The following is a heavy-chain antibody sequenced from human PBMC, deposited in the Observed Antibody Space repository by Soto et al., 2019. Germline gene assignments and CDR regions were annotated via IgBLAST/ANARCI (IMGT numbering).Heavy chain of an antibody. V-gene: IGHV3-11*01. CDR2: ISESGETI. Sequence: GGSLRLSCATSGFTFSHYYMTWIRQAPGKGLEWVGYISESGETIYYSDSVKGRFTISRDNAKKTLHLQMTSLRAEDTAVYYCARDPVGTPQYWGQGTLVTVSS. J-gene: IGHJ1*01. D-gene: IGHD1-26*01. CDR3: ARDPVGTPQY. CDR1: GFTFSHYY.